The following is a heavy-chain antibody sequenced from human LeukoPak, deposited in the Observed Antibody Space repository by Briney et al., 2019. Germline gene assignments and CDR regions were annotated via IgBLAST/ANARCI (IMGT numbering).Heavy chain of an antibody. CDR2: IYYSGST. J-gene: IGHJ4*02. Sequence: KPSETLSLTCTVTGGSIRNYFGSWFRQPPGKGLEWIGYIYYSGSTNYNPSLNSRVTISVDTSKNQFSLKLNSMTAADTAMYCCARVKIPVGYSYGSFDYWGQGILVTVSS. V-gene: IGHV4-59*01. D-gene: IGHD5-18*01. CDR1: GGSIRNYF. CDR3: ARVKIPVGYSYGSFDY.